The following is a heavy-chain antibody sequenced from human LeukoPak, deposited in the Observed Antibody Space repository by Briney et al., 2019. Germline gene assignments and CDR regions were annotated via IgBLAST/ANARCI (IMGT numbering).Heavy chain of an antibody. Sequence: PGGSLRLSCVASGFSFSRFGMNWVRQAPGKGLEWISHISSTSADIPYADSVKGRFTISRDNAKNSLYLQMSSLRVEDTAVYYCTQKGGTDHWGQGTLVTVSS. CDR3: TQKGGTDH. CDR2: ISSTSADI. J-gene: IGHJ4*02. CDR1: GFSFSRFG. V-gene: IGHV3-48*01. D-gene: IGHD2-15*01.